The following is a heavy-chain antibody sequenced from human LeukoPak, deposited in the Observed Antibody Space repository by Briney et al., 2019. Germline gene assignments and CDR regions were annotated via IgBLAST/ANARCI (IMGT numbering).Heavy chain of an antibody. J-gene: IGHJ5*02. Sequence: PSETLSLTCTVSGVSISSYYWSWIRQPAGKGLEWIGRIYTSGSTNYNPSLKSRVTMSVDTSKNQLSLKLSSVTAADTAVYYCARGMGSGWYSNWFDPWGQGTLVTVSS. V-gene: IGHV4-4*07. CDR3: ARGMGSGWYSNWFDP. CDR2: IYTSGST. D-gene: IGHD6-19*01. CDR1: GVSISSYY.